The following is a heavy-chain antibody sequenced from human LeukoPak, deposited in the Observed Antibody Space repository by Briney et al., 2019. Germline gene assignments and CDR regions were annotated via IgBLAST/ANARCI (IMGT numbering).Heavy chain of an antibody. CDR3: ARELWSGNYNV. Sequence: PSETLSLTCTVSGASISSYYWSWIRQPPGKGLEWIGYIYYSGSTNYNPSLKSRVTISVDTPKNQFSLKLSSVTAADTAVYYCARELWSGNYNVWGQGTLVTVSS. CDR1: GASISSYY. V-gene: IGHV4-59*12. J-gene: IGHJ4*02. CDR2: IYYSGST. D-gene: IGHD3-3*01.